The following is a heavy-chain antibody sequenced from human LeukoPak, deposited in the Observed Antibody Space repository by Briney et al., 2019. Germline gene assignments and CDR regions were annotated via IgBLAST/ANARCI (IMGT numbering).Heavy chain of an antibody. CDR1: GFTFSSYE. V-gene: IGHV3-48*03. CDR2: ISSSGSAI. J-gene: IGHJ4*02. Sequence: GGSLRLSCAASGFTFSSYEMNWVRQAPGKGLEWVSYISSSGSAIYYADSVKGRFTISRDNAKNSLYLQMNSLRAEDTAVYYCASPGRFPRAYFDYWGQGTLVTVSS. D-gene: IGHD2-15*01. CDR3: ASPGRFPRAYFDY.